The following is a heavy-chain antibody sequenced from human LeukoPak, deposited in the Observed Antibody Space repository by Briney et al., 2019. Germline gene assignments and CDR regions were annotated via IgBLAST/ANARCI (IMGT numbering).Heavy chain of an antibody. CDR1: GYTFTSYG. J-gene: IGHJ5*02. CDR3: ARVGTLFGVAHP. V-gene: IGHV1-18*01. Sequence: ASVKVSCKASGYTFTSYGISWARQAPGQGLEWMGWISAYNGNTNYAQKLQGRVTMTIDTSTSTAYMELRSLRSDDTAVYYCARVGTLFGVAHPWGQGTLVTVSS. D-gene: IGHD3-3*01. CDR2: ISAYNGNT.